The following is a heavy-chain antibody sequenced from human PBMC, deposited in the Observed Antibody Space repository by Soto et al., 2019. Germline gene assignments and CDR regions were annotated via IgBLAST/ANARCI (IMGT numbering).Heavy chain of an antibody. V-gene: IGHV1-3*01. Sequence: QVQLVQSGAEVKKPGASVKVSCKASGYTFTSYAMHWVRQAPGQRLEWMGWINAGNGNTKYSQKFQGRVTITRDTSASTAYMELSSLRSEDTALYYCARESDEAPAWFDPWGQGTLVTVSS. CDR3: ARESDEAPAWFDP. CDR1: GYTFTSYA. J-gene: IGHJ5*02. CDR2: INAGNGNT.